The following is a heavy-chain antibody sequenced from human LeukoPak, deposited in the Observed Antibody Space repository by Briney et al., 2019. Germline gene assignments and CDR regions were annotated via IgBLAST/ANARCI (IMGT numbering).Heavy chain of an antibody. CDR3: TRATVTFDY. V-gene: IGHV3-74*01. Sequence: PGGSLRLSCAASGFTFGNFWMHWVRQAPGKGLVWVARINTGGSNTVYADSVKGRFTISRDNARNTLYLQMSSLRPEDTAVYYCTRATVTFDYWGQGTLVTVSS. CDR2: INTGGSNT. CDR1: GFTFGNFW. J-gene: IGHJ4*02. D-gene: IGHD4-17*01.